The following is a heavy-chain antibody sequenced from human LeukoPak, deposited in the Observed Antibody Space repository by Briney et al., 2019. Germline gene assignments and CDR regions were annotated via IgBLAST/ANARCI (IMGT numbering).Heavy chain of an antibody. CDR3: ARRGTIFGPESL. J-gene: IGHJ2*01. V-gene: IGHV4-4*09. D-gene: IGHD3-3*01. Sequence: SETLSLTCTVSGGSISGHYWSWIRQPPRKGLEWIGYIYTTGSTDYNPSLKSRVTISVDTSKTQLSLNLSSVTAADTGVYYCARRGTIFGPESLWGRGTLVTVSS. CDR1: GGSISGHY. CDR2: IYTTGST.